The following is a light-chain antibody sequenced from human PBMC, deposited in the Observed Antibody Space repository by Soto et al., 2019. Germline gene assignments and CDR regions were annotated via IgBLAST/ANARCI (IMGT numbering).Light chain of an antibody. CDR2: WAS. CDR1: QSVLYSSNNKNY. CDR3: QKYYSTPQT. V-gene: IGKV4-1*01. Sequence: DIVMTQSPDSVAVSLGERATINCKSSQSVLYSSNNKNYLAWYQQKPGQPPKLLIYWASTRESGVPDRFSGSGAGTDFTLNSSSLQAEDVAVYYCQKYYSTPQTFGQGNKVEIK. J-gene: IGKJ1*01.